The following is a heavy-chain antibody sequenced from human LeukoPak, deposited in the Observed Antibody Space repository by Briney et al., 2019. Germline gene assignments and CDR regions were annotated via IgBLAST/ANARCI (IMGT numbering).Heavy chain of an antibody. Sequence: SETLPLTCTVSGGSISSSYWSWIRQPPGKGLEWIGHINYSGSTNFNPSLKSRVTLSLDTSKNQFSLKLISVTAADTAVYYCARGAGKYYFHGMDVWGQGTTVTVSS. CDR1: GGSISSSY. CDR2: INYSGST. J-gene: IGHJ6*02. V-gene: IGHV4-59*01. CDR3: ARGAGKYYFHGMDV.